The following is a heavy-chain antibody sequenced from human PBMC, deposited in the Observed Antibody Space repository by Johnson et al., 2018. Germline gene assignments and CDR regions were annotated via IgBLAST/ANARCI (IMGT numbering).Heavy chain of an antibody. CDR3: AKTRSYYPDYYNYGMDV. Sequence: QVQLGESGGGVVEPGRSLRLSCAASGFTFSSYGMHWVRQDPGKGLEWVAVISYDGSNKYYADSVKGRFTISRDNSKNTLYLQMNSLRAEDTAVYYCAKTRSYYPDYYNYGMDVWGQGTTVTVSS. D-gene: IGHD3-10*01. V-gene: IGHV3-30*18. CDR1: GFTFSSYG. CDR2: ISYDGSNK. J-gene: IGHJ6*02.